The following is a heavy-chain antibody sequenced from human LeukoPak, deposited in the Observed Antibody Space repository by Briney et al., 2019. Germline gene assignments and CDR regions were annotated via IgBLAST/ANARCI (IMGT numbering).Heavy chain of an antibody. CDR3: TRVIVAVPGYFDYFDF. V-gene: IGHV3-7*01. J-gene: IGHJ4*02. Sequence: GGSLRLSCTASGFSFSNHYMRWIRQAPGKGLEWVANINEDGSNKWHLGSVKGRFTVSRDNARNSLYLQMNSLGVEDTAVYYCTRVIVAVPGYFDYFDFWGQGVLVTVSS. CDR2: INEDGSNK. D-gene: IGHD6-19*01. CDR1: GFSFSNHY.